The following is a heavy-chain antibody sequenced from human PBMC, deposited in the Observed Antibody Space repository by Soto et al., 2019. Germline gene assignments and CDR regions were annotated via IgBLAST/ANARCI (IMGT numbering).Heavy chain of an antibody. V-gene: IGHV3-30*18. CDR1: GFTFGDFG. Sequence: QVQLVESGGGVVQPGRSLRLSCLASGFTFGDFGMHLVRQAPGKGLEWVAALSYDESNTYYADSVKGRFTISRDISKNTLYLQINSLRPEDTAVYFCAKSGQEWSRSPSDWGHGTLVTVSS. J-gene: IGHJ1*01. CDR2: LSYDESNT. CDR3: AKSGQEWSRSPSD. D-gene: IGHD3-3*01.